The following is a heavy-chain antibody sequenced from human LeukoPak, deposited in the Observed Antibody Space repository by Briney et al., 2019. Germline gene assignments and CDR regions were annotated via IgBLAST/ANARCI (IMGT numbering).Heavy chain of an antibody. CDR3: ARCGDCGEAVADAVSDY. V-gene: IGHV1-46*01. CDR1: GYTFTSYY. D-gene: IGHD6-19*01. Sequence: ASVKVSCKASGYTFTSYYMHWVRQAPGQGLEWMGIINPSGGSTSYAQKFQGRVTMTRDTSTSTVYVELSSLRSEDTAVYYCARCGDCGEAVADAVSDYWGQGTLVTVSS. CDR2: INPSGGST. J-gene: IGHJ4*02.